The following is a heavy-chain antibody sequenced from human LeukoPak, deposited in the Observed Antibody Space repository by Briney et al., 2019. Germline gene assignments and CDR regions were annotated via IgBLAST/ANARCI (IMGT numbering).Heavy chain of an antibody. V-gene: IGHV3-23*01. J-gene: IGHJ3*02. D-gene: IGHD3-3*01. CDR3: AKDGAVLRFLEWLLYLDAFDI. Sequence: GGSLRLSCAASGFTFSSYAMSWVRQAPGKGLEWVSAISGSGGSTYYADSVKGRFTISRDNPKNTLYLQMNSLRAEDTAVYYCAKDGAVLRFLEWLLYLDAFDIWGQGTMVTVSS. CDR2: ISGSGGST. CDR1: GFTFSSYA.